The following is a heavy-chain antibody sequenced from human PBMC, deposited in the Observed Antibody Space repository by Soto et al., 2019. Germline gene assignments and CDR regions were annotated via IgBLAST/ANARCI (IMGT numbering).Heavy chain of an antibody. CDR3: ANHRSIYSPHDASFDY. J-gene: IGHJ4*02. D-gene: IGHD4-4*01. Sequence: QVQLQESGPGLVKPSQTLSLTCTVSGGSISSGGYYWSWIRQHPGKGLEWIGYIYYSGSTYYNPSLKSRVTISVDTSKNQFSLKLSSVTAADTAVYYCANHRSIYSPHDASFDYCGQGTLVTVSS. CDR2: IYYSGST. CDR1: GGSISSGGYY. V-gene: IGHV4-31*03.